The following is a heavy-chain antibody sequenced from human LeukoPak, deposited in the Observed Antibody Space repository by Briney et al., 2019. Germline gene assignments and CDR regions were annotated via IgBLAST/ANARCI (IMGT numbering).Heavy chain of an antibody. J-gene: IGHJ6*02. CDR3: AKAIPYYYDSSGYYWHYYGMDV. CDR1: GFTFDDYA. V-gene: IGHV3-9*01. D-gene: IGHD3-22*01. Sequence: GRSLRLSCAASGFTFDDYAMHWVRQAPGKGLEWVSGISWNSGSIGYADSVKGRFTISRDNAKNSLYLQMNSLRAEDTALYYCAKAIPYYYDSSGYYWHYYGMDVWGQGTTVTVSS. CDR2: ISWNSGSI.